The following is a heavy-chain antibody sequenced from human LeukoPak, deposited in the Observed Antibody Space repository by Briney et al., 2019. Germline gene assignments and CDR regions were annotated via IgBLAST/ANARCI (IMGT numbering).Heavy chain of an antibody. D-gene: IGHD3-22*01. CDR3: ARYLYDRSSFDF. CDR1: GLTFSSYW. CDR2: IKYDGSET. Sequence: GGSLRLSCAASGLTFSSYWMTWVRQAPGKGLEWVATIKYDGSETYYVDSVRGRFSISRDNAKNSLYLQMNSLRAEDTAIYYCARYLYDRSSFDFRGQGTLVTVSS. J-gene: IGHJ5*01. V-gene: IGHV3-7*05.